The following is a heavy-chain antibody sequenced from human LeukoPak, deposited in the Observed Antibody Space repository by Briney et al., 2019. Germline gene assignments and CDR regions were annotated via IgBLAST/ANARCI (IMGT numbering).Heavy chain of an antibody. V-gene: IGHV1-3*01. Sequence: ASVKVSCKASGYTFTSYAMDWVRQAPGQSLEWMGWINAVSGITKYSQKFQGRVTITRDTSASTACMELSSLRSEDTAVYYCARVYGDYVDAFDIWGQGTMVTVSS. CDR1: GYTFTSYA. J-gene: IGHJ3*02. CDR2: INAVSGIT. D-gene: IGHD4-17*01. CDR3: ARVYGDYVDAFDI.